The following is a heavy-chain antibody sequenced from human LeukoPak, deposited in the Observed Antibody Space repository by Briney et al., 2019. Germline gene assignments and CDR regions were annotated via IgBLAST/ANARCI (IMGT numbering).Heavy chain of an antibody. D-gene: IGHD1-20*01. CDR3: ASIITGRPPAHAFDI. CDR2: INHSGST. Sequence: KPSETLSLTCTVSGGSISGSSYYWGWIRQPPGKGLEWIGEINHSGSTNYNPSLKSRVTISVDTSKNQFSLKLSSVTAADTAVYYCASIITGRPPAHAFDIWGQGTMVTVSS. CDR1: GGSISGSSYY. V-gene: IGHV4-39*07. J-gene: IGHJ3*02.